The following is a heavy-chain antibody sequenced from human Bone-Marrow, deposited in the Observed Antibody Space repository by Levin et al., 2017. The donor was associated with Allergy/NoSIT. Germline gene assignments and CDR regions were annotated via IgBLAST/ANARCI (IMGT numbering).Heavy chain of an antibody. D-gene: IGHD1-26*01. V-gene: IGHV4-30-2*01. CDR3: AREWRSAFDI. CDR2: IYHPGST. CDR1: GGSISNTAYS. J-gene: IGHJ3*02. Sequence: SQTLSLTCAVSGGSISNTAYSWTWLRQPPGQGLEWIGYIYHPGSTYYNPSLQSRVTISAARSKNQFSLSLTCVTAADTALYYCAREWRSAFDIWGQGAMVTVSS.